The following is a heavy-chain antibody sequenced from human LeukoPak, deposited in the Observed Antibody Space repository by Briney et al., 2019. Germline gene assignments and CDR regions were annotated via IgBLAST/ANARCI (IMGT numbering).Heavy chain of an antibody. CDR2: ISASGDVT. CDR3: AKSLLTTASGTGRAFDI. Sequence: PGGSLRLSCEASRFSFSAYPMGWVRRAPGKGLEWVSGISASGDVTFHADPLQGRFTISRDNSKNTLYLQMNSLRVEDTAEYYCAKSLLTTASGTGRAFDIWGQGTMVTVSA. V-gene: IGHV3-23*01. D-gene: IGHD1-26*01. CDR1: RFSFSAYP. J-gene: IGHJ3*02.